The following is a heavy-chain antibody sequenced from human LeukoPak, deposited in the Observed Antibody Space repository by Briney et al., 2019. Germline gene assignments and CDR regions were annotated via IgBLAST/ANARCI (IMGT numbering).Heavy chain of an antibody. Sequence: SETLSLTCSVSRGSISSSNYYWGWIRQPPGKGLEWIGNIYYSGTTYYNPSLPSLKSRVTILIDTSKNQFSLRLSSVTAADTAVYYCARDHLANLASRLFDPWGQGTLVTVSS. CDR2: IYYSGTT. J-gene: IGHJ5*02. CDR1: RGSISSSNYY. D-gene: IGHD3-3*01. V-gene: IGHV4-39*07. CDR3: ARDHLANLASRLFDP.